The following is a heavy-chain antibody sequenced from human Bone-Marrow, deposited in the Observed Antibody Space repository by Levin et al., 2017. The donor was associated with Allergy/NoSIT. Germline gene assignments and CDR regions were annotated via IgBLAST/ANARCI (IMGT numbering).Heavy chain of an antibody. CDR2: IKQDGSEK. Sequence: GGSLRLSCAASGFTFSSYWMSWVRQAPGKGLEWVANIKQDGSEKYYVDSVKGRFTISRDNAKNSLYLQMNSLRAEDTALYYCGVSTRSTPFDYWGQGTLVTVSS. CDR3: GVSTRSTPFDY. V-gene: IGHV3-7*01. CDR1: GFTFSSYW. J-gene: IGHJ4*02. D-gene: IGHD2-2*01.